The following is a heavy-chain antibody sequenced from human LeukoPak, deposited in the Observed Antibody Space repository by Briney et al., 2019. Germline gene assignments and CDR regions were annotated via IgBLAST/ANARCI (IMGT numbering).Heavy chain of an antibody. J-gene: IGHJ5*02. CDR1: GGSISSHY. CDR2: IYYSGST. CDR3: VRGGMATITWDDWFDP. Sequence: PSETLSLTCTVSGGSISSHYWSWIRQPPGKGLEWIGYIYYSGSTNYNPSLKSRVTISVDTSKNQFSLKLSSVTAADTAVYYCVRGGMATITWDDWFDPWGQGTLVTVSS. V-gene: IGHV4-59*11. D-gene: IGHD5-24*01.